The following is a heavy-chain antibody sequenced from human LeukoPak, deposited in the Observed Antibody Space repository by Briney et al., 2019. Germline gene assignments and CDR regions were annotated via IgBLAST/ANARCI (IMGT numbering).Heavy chain of an antibody. J-gene: IGHJ4*02. D-gene: IGHD1-26*01. CDR2: IRDDGSIK. Sequence: PGGSLRLSCAPSGFTFNNYGMHWVRQAPGKGLEWVAFIRDDGSIKYYADSVKGRFTISRDNSKNTLSLQMNSLRAEDTAVYYCAKDSQWGKVGTKGGYFDYWGQGTLVTVSS. CDR3: AKDSQWGKVGTKGGYFDY. CDR1: GFTFNNYG. V-gene: IGHV3-30*02.